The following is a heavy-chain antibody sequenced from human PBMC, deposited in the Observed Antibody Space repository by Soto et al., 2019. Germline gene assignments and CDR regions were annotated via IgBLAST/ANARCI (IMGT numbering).Heavy chain of an antibody. CDR2: IKSKTDGGTT. CDR3: TTDLVVVAATPKLLDY. V-gene: IGHV3-15*01. J-gene: IGHJ4*02. Sequence: EVQLVESGGGLVKPGGSLRLSCAASGFTFSNAWMSWVRQAPGKGLEWVGRIKSKTDGGTTDYAAPVKGRFTISRDDSKNTLDLQMNSLKTEDTAVYYCTTDLVVVAATPKLLDYWGQGTLVNVSS. D-gene: IGHD2-15*01. CDR1: GFTFSNAW.